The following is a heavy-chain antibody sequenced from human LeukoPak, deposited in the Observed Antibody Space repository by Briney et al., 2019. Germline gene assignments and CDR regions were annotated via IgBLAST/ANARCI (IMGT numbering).Heavy chain of an antibody. CDR3: ASLGDTHLEAYCGGDCYSI. Sequence: SETLSLTCTVSCGSISSSSYYWGWIRQPPGKGLEWIGSIYYSGSTYYNPSLKSRVTISVDTSKNQFSLKLSSVTAAGTAVYYCASLGDTHLEAYCGGDCYSIWGEGTLVTVSS. CDR1: CGSISSSSYY. V-gene: IGHV4-39*07. J-gene: IGHJ4*02. D-gene: IGHD2-21*02. CDR2: IYYSGST.